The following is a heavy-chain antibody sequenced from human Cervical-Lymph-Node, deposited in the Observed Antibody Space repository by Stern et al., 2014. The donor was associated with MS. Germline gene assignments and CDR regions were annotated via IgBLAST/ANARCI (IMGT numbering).Heavy chain of an antibody. V-gene: IGHV3-23*04. CDR3: AKRDPLKYFDF. Sequence: MQLVQSGGGLVQPGGSLRLSCAASGFTFSDYAMSWVRQAPGKGLEWVSTINGAGVNTYYADSVKGRFTISRDNSKNTLSLQMNSLRAEDTALYYCAKRDPLKYFDFWGRGTLVTVST. CDR2: INGAGVNT. CDR1: GFTFSDYA. J-gene: IGHJ2*01.